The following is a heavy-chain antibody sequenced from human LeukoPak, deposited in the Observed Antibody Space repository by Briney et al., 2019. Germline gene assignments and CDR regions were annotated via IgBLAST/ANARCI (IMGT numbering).Heavy chain of an antibody. CDR1: GGSISTYY. CDR3: ARENVARYWYFDL. Sequence: SETLSLTCTVSGGSISTYYWSWIRQPAGKPLEWIGRIHASGNTNYDPSLKSRVTLSVDTSKNQYSLKLNSVTAADTAIYYCARENVARYWYFDLWGRGTLVTVSS. J-gene: IGHJ2*01. V-gene: IGHV4-4*07. CDR2: IHASGNT.